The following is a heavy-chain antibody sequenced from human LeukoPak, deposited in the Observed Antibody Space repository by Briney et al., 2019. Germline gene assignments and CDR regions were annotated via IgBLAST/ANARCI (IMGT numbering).Heavy chain of an antibody. V-gene: IGHV3-23*01. CDR1: GFTFSSFA. J-gene: IGHJ4*02. CDR3: AKDGALSTSWYFYCDY. CDR2: ITDSGDTT. Sequence: GGSLRLSCAASGFTFSSFAMSWVRQAPGKGLEWVSTITDSGDTTYSADSVKGRFTISRDNSKNTLYLQMNSLRAEDTAVYYCAKDGALSTSWYFYCDYWGQGTLVTVSS. D-gene: IGHD2-2*01.